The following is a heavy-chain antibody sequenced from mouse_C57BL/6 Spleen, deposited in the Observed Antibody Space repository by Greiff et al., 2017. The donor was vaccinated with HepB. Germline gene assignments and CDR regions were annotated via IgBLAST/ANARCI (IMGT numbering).Heavy chain of an antibody. CDR3: TRSDDGYYRYWFAY. CDR2: IDPETGGT. CDR1: GYTFTDYE. J-gene: IGHJ3*01. Sequence: QVQLQQSGAELVRPGASVTLSCKASGYTFTDYEMHWVKQTPVHGLEWIGAIDPETGGTAYNQKFKGKAILTADKSSSTADMELRSLTSEDSAVYYCTRSDDGYYRYWFAYWGQGTLVTVSA. V-gene: IGHV1-15*01. D-gene: IGHD2-3*01.